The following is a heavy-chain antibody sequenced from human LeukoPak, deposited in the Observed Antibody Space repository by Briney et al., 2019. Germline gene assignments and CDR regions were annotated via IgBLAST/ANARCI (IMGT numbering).Heavy chain of an antibody. CDR2: MYYSGTT. Sequence: PSETLSLPCTVSGGSITSYYRSWIRQSPGKGPEWIGFMYYSGTTNYNPSLKSRVTISLGMSKNQFSLKLSSVTAADTAVYYCARLPMAVTPHVDYWGQGTLVTVSS. V-gene: IGHV4-59*01. J-gene: IGHJ4*02. CDR1: GGSITSYY. D-gene: IGHD2-21*02. CDR3: ARLPMAVTPHVDY.